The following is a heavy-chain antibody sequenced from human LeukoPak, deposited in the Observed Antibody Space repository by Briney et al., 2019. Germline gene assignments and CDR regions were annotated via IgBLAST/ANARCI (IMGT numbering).Heavy chain of an antibody. Sequence: SETLSLTCTVSGGSISSGDYYWSWIRQPPGKGLEWIEYIYYSGSTYYNPSLKSRVTISVDTSKNQFSLKLSSVTAADTAVYYCARGDLMQQLGTWGQGTMVTVSS. V-gene: IGHV4-30-4*08. D-gene: IGHD6-13*01. CDR1: GGSISSGDYY. CDR2: IYYSGST. J-gene: IGHJ3*01. CDR3: ARGDLMQQLGT.